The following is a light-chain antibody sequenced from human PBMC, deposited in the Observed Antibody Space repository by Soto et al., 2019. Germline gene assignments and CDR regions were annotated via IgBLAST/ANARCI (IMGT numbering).Light chain of an antibody. CDR1: RGVSGNY. V-gene: IGKV3-20*01. Sequence: DIVLTQSPGTLSLSPGERATLSCRASRGVSGNYFAWYQQTHAVSGRATGIPDRFSGGRSGTAVTLTISRLETEEFAVYYCQQYGSSPGTFGQGTKLVSK. J-gene: IGKJ2*01. CDR2: AVS. CDR3: QQYGSSPGT.